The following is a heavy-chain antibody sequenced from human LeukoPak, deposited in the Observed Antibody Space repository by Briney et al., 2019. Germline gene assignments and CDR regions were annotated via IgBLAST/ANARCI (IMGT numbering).Heavy chain of an antibody. CDR2: ISAYNGNT. V-gene: IGHV1-18*01. Sequence: ASVKVSCKASGYTFTSYGISWVRQAPAQGLVWMGWISAYNGNTNYAQKLQGRVTMTTDTSTSTAYMELRSLRSDDTAVYYCALGDSSGYPALYYYYGMDVWGQGTTVTVSS. CDR3: ALGDSSGYPALYYYYGMDV. J-gene: IGHJ6*02. D-gene: IGHD3-22*01. CDR1: GYTFTSYG.